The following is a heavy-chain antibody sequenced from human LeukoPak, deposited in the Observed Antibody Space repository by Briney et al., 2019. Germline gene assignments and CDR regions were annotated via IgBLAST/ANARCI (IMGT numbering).Heavy chain of an antibody. CDR1: GGSISSSSYY. CDR2: VYYGGST. J-gene: IGHJ4*02. D-gene: IGHD2-2*01. CDR3: ARVGPDITSWHY. Sequence: PSETLSLTCTVSGGSISSSSYYWGWIRQPPGKGLEWIGSVYYGGSTYYNPSLKSRVSISVDTSRNQFSLNLRSVTAADTAVYYCARVGPDITSWHYWGQGTLVTVSS. V-gene: IGHV4-39*01.